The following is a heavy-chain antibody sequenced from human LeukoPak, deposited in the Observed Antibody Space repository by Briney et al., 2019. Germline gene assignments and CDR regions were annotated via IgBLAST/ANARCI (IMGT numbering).Heavy chain of an antibody. Sequence: GGSMRQSCAAPGFNFSSYALSWVRQAPGKGLEWVSALSGDGAKTYYADSVKGRFTVYRDNSKYTLYLQMNSLRVDDTAIYCCAKDHGDYSFDYWGQGTLVTVSS. CDR3: AKDHGDYSFDY. J-gene: IGHJ4*02. V-gene: IGHV3-23*01. CDR1: GFNFSSYA. CDR2: LSGDGAKT. D-gene: IGHD4-17*01.